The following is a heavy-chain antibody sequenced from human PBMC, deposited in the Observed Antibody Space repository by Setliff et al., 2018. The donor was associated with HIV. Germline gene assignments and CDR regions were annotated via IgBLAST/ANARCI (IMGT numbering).Heavy chain of an antibody. CDR2: IYHSGTT. CDR3: ARTYGSGEHWFDP. V-gene: IGHV4-38-2*01. J-gene: IGHJ5*02. CDR1: GYSISSGYY. D-gene: IGHD3-10*01. Sequence: PSETLSLTCAVSGYSISSGYYWGWIRQPPGKGLEWVGSIYHSGTTNYNPSLNDRATISLDTSKNQFSLKLSSVTAADTAVYYCARTYGSGEHWFDPWGQGTLVTVS.